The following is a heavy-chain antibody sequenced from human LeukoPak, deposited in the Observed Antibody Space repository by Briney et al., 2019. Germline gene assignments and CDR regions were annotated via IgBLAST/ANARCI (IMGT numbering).Heavy chain of an antibody. J-gene: IGHJ4*02. CDR2: IYHSGST. CDR3: ASRPGPTGTNPDF. V-gene: IGHV4-4*02. CDR1: GGSIRSGTW. Sequence: SGTLSLTCAVSGGSIRSGTWWSWVRQPPGKGLEWIGEIYHSGSTNHNPSLESRVIMSVDKSKNQFSLKLRSVTAADTAVYYCASRPGPTGTNPDFWGQGTLVTVSS. D-gene: IGHD1-1*01.